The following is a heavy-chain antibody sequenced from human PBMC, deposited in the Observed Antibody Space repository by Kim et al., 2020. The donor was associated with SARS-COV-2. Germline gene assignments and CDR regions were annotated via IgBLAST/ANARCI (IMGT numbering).Heavy chain of an antibody. J-gene: IGHJ6*02. D-gene: IGHD3-10*01. CDR2: IIPIFGTA. CDR3: ARDHVRVITGPYYYYGMDV. CDR1: GGTFSSYA. V-gene: IGHV1-69*13. Sequence: SVKVSCKASGGTFSSYAISWVRQAPGQGLEWMGGIIPIFGTANYAQKFQGRVTITADESTSTAYMELSSLRSEDTAVYYCARDHVRVITGPYYYYGMDVWGQGTTVTVSS.